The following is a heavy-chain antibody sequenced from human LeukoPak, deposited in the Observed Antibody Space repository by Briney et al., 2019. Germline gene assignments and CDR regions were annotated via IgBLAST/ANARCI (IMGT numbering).Heavy chain of an antibody. CDR1: GYTFTGYY. Sequence: ASVKVSCKASGYTFTGYYIHWVRQAPGQGLEWMGWINPNSGGTNYAQEFQNRVTMTRDTSISTAYMELGRLRSDDTAVYYCARHYGNDILTESGFDPWGQGTLVTVSS. CDR2: INPNSGGT. CDR3: ARHYGNDILTESGFDP. J-gene: IGHJ5*02. D-gene: IGHD3-9*01. V-gene: IGHV1-2*02.